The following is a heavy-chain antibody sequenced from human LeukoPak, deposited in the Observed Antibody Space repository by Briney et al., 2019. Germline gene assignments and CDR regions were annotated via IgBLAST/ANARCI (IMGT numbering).Heavy chain of an antibody. V-gene: IGHV1-69*13. D-gene: IGHD3-22*01. CDR2: IIPVFGTR. CDR1: GGGFSTYV. Sequence: SVKVSCTASGGGFSTYVITWVRQAPGQGLEWMGGIIPVFGTRNYAQTLQGRITIAADELTGTSYMELSSLRSEDTAVYYCAREGASQYDSTSDYWGQGTLVTVSA. CDR3: AREGASQYDSTSDY. J-gene: IGHJ4*02.